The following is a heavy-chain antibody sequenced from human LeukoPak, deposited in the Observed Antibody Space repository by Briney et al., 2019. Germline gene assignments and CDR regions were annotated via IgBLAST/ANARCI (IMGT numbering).Heavy chain of an antibody. V-gene: IGHV3-48*03. J-gene: IGHJ4*02. D-gene: IGHD5-12*01. CDR2: ISSSGSGNTI. CDR1: GFTFSSYE. CDR3: ARDKLQVATVFDY. Sequence: GGSLRLSCAASGFTFSSYEMNWVRQAPGKGLEWVSHISSSGSGNTIYYADSVKGRFTISRDNAKNSLYLQMNSLRAEDTAVYYCARDKLQVATVFDYWGQGTLVTVSS.